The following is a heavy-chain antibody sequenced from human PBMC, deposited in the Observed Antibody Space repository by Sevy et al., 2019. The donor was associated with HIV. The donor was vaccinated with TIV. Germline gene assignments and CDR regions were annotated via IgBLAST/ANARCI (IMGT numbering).Heavy chain of an antibody. Sequence: GGSLRLSCAASGFTFSKYSMSWVRQPPGKGLEWVSTFSFVCCEINYADSVKGRFTISRDNSKSSVYLQMNNLRPEDTAVYYCAREGCTKPHDYWGQGTLVTVSS. V-gene: IGHV3-23*01. J-gene: IGHJ4*02. CDR3: AREGCTKPHDY. CDR1: GFTFSKYS. CDR2: FSFVCCEI. D-gene: IGHD2-8*01.